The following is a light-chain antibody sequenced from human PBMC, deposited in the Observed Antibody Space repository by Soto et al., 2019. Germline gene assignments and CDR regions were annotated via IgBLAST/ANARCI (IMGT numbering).Light chain of an antibody. CDR3: SSYTSSSTLLYV. V-gene: IGLV2-14*01. CDR2: DVS. Sequence: QSALTQPASVSGSPGQSITISCTGTSSDVGGYNYVSWYQQHPGKAPKLMIYDVSNRPSGVSNPFSGSKSGNTASLTISGLQAEDEADYYFSSYTSSSTLLYVFGTRTKLTVL. J-gene: IGLJ1*01. CDR1: SSDVGGYNY.